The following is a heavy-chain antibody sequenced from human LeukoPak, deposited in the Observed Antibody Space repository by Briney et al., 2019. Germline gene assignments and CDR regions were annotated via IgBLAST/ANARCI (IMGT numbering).Heavy chain of an antibody. J-gene: IGHJ3*02. D-gene: IGHD3-22*01. V-gene: IGHV3-7*02. CDR1: GFSLSYFW. CDR2: ITHDGSEK. Sequence: GGSLRLSCTASGFSLSYFWMSWVRQGPEKGLEWVANITHDGSEKSYVDSVKGRFTISRDNSKNTLYLQMNSLRAEDTAVYYCARAGITMIVVVSDAFDIWGQGTMVTVSS. CDR3: ARAGITMIVVVSDAFDI.